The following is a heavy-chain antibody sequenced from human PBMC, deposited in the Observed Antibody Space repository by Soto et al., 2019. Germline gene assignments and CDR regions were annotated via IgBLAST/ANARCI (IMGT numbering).Heavy chain of an antibody. CDR2: ISAYNGNT. CDR1: GYTFTSYG. CDR3: XXXXGSYALDY. D-gene: IGHD1-26*01. J-gene: IGHJ4*02. V-gene: IGHV1-18*01. Sequence: QVQLVQSGAEVKKPGASVKVSCNASGYTFTSYGISWVRQAPGQGLEWMGWISAYNGNTNYAQKLQGRVXXXXXXXXXXXXXXXXXXXXXXXXXXXXXXXXGSYALDYWGQGTLVTVSS.